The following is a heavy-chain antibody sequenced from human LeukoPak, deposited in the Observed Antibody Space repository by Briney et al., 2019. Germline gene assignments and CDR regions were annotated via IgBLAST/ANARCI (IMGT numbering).Heavy chain of an antibody. Sequence: GGSLRLSCAASGFTLSSYAMSWVRQAPGKGLEWVSAISGSGRSTYYADSVKGRFTISRDNSKNTLYLQMNSLRAEDTAVYYCAKDKIQLWLLNGRMPWFDPWGQGTLVTVSS. CDR1: GFTLSSYA. CDR3: AKDKIQLWLLNGRMPWFDP. V-gene: IGHV3-23*01. D-gene: IGHD5-18*01. J-gene: IGHJ5*02. CDR2: ISGSGRST.